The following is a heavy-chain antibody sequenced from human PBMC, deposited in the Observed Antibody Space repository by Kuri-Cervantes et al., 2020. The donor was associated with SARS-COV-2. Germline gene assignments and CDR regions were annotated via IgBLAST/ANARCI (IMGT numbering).Heavy chain of an antibody. CDR2: ISYDGSNK. D-gene: IGHD1-26*01. CDR1: GLTFTSYA. Sequence: GESLKISCAVSGLTFTSYAMHWVRQAPGKGLEWVALISYDGSNKYYADSVKGRFTISRDNSKNTLYLQMNSLRAEDTAVYYCARSNSGSYYRGIDYWGQGTLVTVSS. J-gene: IGHJ4*02. CDR3: ARSNSGSYYRGIDY. V-gene: IGHV3-30-3*01.